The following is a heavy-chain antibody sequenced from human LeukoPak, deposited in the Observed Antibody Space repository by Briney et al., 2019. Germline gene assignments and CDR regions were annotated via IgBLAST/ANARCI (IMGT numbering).Heavy chain of an antibody. Sequence: GASVKVSCKASGYTFTSYGISWVRQAPGQGLEWMGWISAYNGNTNYAQKLQGRVTMTTDTSTSTAYMELRSLRSDDTAVYYCARDPGNMIKLYWFDPWGQGTLVTVSS. V-gene: IGHV1-18*01. J-gene: IGHJ5*02. CDR2: ISAYNGNT. D-gene: IGHD3-22*01. CDR1: GYTFTSYG. CDR3: ARDPGNMIKLYWFDP.